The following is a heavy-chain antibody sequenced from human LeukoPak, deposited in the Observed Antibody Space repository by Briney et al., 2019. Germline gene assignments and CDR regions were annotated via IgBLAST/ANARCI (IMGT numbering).Heavy chain of an antibody. J-gene: IGHJ5*02. Sequence: VASVKVSCKASVYTFTSYGISWVRQAPAQGLEWTGWISAYNGNTNYAQKLQGRVTMTTDTSTSTAYMELRSLRSEDTAVYYCARVVTPRYCSSTSCYWKGWFDPWGQGTLVTVSS. CDR2: ISAYNGNT. V-gene: IGHV1-18*01. CDR3: ARVVTPRYCSSTSCYWKGWFDP. D-gene: IGHD2-2*01. CDR1: VYTFTSYG.